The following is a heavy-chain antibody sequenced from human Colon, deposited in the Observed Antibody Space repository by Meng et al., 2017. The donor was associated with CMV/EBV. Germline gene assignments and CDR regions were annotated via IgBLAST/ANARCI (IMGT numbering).Heavy chain of an antibody. J-gene: IGHJ1*01. CDR2: INHSGST. D-gene: IGHD3-22*01. V-gene: IGHV4-34*01. CDR3: ARSSSGTARD. Sequence: SLPCGVYGGSFSGYYWSWIRQPPGKGLEWIGEINHSGSTNYSPSLKSRVTISIDTSKNEFSLKLRSVTAADTAVYYCARSSSGTARDWGQGTLVTVSS. CDR1: GGSFSGYY.